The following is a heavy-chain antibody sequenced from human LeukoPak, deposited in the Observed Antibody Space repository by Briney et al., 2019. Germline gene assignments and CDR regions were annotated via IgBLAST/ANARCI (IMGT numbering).Heavy chain of an antibody. V-gene: IGHV3-30-3*01. D-gene: IGHD6-19*01. Sequence: PGRSLRLSCAASGFTFSSFPMYWVRQAPGKGLEWVAVISYDGSNKYYADSVKGRFTISRDNSKNTLYLQMNSLRAEDTAVYYCARDSLLRHEIAVAGTGTLDYWGQGTLVTVSS. CDR1: GFTFSSFP. CDR2: ISYDGSNK. CDR3: ARDSLLRHEIAVAGTGTLDY. J-gene: IGHJ4*02.